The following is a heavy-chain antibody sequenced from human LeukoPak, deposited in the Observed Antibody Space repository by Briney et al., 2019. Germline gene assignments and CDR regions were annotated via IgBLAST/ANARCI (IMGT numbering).Heavy chain of an antibody. CDR1: GGSISSGGYY. D-gene: IGHD6-25*01. J-gene: IGHJ5*02. CDR2: IYYSGST. Sequence: SQTLSLTCTVSGGSISSGGYYWSWIRQHPGKGLEWIGYIYYSGSTYYNPSLKSRVTISVDRSKNQFSLKLSSVTAADTAVYYCARIIAAGWFDPWGQGTLVTVSS. V-gene: IGHV4-31*03. CDR3: ARIIAAGWFDP.